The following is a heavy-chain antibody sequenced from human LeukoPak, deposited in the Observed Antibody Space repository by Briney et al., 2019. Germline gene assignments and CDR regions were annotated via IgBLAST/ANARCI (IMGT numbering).Heavy chain of an antibody. Sequence: ASVKVSCKASGYTFTSYDINWVRQATGQGLEWMGWMNPNSGNTGYAQKFQGRFTITRNTSISTAYMELSSLRSEDTAVYYCARIAVAGKLRNDYWGQGTLVTVSS. J-gene: IGHJ4*02. D-gene: IGHD6-19*01. V-gene: IGHV1-8*03. CDR1: GYTFTSYD. CDR3: ARIAVAGKLRNDY. CDR2: MNPNSGNT.